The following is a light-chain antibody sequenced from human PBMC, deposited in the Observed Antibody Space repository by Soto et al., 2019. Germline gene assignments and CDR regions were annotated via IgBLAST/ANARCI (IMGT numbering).Light chain of an antibody. V-gene: IGKV3-20*01. CDR1: QSVNSNY. CDR3: QQYGASPRT. J-gene: IGKJ1*01. CDR2: GAS. Sequence: EIVLTQSPGTLSLSPGESATLSCRASQSVNSNYIAWYQQKPGQAPRLPFFGASARASGVPDRFSGSGSGTDFTLTIRRLEPEDFAVYYCQQYGASPRTFGQGTKV.